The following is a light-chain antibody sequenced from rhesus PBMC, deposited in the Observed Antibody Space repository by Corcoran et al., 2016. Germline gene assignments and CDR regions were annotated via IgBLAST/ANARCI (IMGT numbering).Light chain of an antibody. V-gene: IGKV1-74*01. CDR3: QHGYGTPFT. J-gene: IGKJ3*01. CDR2: KAS. CDR1: ENVNNY. Sequence: DIQMTQSPSSLSASVGDRVTITCRASENVNNYLNWYQQNPGKDPKLLIYKASTLQMGVPSRFSGSGSGTDYTFTISSLQPEDVATYYCQHGYGTPFTFGPGTKLDIK.